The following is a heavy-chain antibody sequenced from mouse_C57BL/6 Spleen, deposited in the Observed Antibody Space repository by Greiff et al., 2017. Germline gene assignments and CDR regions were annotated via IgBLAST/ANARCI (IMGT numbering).Heavy chain of an antibody. D-gene: IGHD3-2*02. J-gene: IGHJ2*01. CDR2: INPYNGGT. CDR3: ARSGTAQATFDY. Sequence: VQLQQSGPVLVKPGASVKMSCKASGYTFTDYYMNWVKQSHGKSLEWIGVINPYNGGTSYNQKFKGKATLTVDKSSSTAYMELNSLTSEDSAVYYCARSGTAQATFDYWGQGTTLTDSS. CDR1: GYTFTDYY. V-gene: IGHV1-19*01.